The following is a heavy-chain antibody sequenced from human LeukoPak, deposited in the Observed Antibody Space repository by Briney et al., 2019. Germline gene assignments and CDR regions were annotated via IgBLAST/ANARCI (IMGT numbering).Heavy chain of an antibody. D-gene: IGHD3-10*01. CDR3: ARGGTMVRGVVAAFDI. Sequence: ASVKVCCKASGYTFTGYYMHWVRQAPGQGLEWMGWINPNSGGTNYAQKFQGRVTMTRDTSISTAYMELSRQRSDDTAVYYCARGGTMVRGVVAAFDIWGQGTMVTVSS. J-gene: IGHJ3*02. CDR2: INPNSGGT. CDR1: GYTFTGYY. V-gene: IGHV1-2*02.